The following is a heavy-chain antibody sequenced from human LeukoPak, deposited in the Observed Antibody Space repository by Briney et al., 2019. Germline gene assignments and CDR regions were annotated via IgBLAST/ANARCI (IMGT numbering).Heavy chain of an antibody. CDR1: GFTFTNFW. CDR3: ARESVSRGFDY. J-gene: IGHJ4*02. CDR2: IKQGGSEK. V-gene: IGHV3-7*03. D-gene: IGHD3-10*01. Sequence: GGSLRLSCAASGFTFTNFWMSWVRQAPGKGLEWVANIKQGGSEKYYVDSVKGRFTIYRDNAKNSLYLQMNSLRAEDTAVYYCARESVSRGFDYWGQGTLVTVSS.